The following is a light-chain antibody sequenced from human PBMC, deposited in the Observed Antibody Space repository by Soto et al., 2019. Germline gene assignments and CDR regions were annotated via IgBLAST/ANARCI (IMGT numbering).Light chain of an antibody. CDR3: QQYGSSPPQNT. J-gene: IGKJ2*01. V-gene: IGKV3-20*01. Sequence: EIVLTQSPGTLSSSPGERATLSCRASQSVSSNYLAWYQQKPGQAPRLLIYGASSRATGIPDRFSGSGSGTDFTLTISRLEPEDFAVYYCQQYGSSPPQNTFGQGTKLEIK. CDR2: GAS. CDR1: QSVSSNY.